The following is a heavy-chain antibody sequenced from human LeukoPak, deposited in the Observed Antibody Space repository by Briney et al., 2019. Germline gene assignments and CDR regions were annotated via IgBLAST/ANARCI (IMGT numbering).Heavy chain of an antibody. CDR2: IRSKAYGGTT. V-gene: IGHV3-49*03. D-gene: IGHD5-18*01. CDR3: ARWRPPYGYSYGYNDY. CDR1: GFTFGDYA. Sequence: GGSLRLSCTASGFTFGDYAMSWFRQAPGKGLEWVGFIRSKAYGGTTENAASVKGRFTISRDDSKSIAYLQMNSLSAEDTAVYYCARWRPPYGYSYGYNDYWGQGTPVTVSS. J-gene: IGHJ4*02.